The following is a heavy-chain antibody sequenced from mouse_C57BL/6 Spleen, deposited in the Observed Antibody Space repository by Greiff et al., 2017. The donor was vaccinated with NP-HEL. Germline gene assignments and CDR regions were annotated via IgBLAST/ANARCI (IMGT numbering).Heavy chain of an antibody. J-gene: IGHJ1*03. Sequence: EVMLVESGGDLVKPGGSLKLSCAASGFTFSSYGMSWVRQTPDKRLEWVATISSGGSYTYYPDSVKGRFTISRDNAKNTLYLQMSSLKSEDTAMYYGARHGSVPTGGWYFDVWGTGTTVTVSS. D-gene: IGHD1-1*02. CDR3: ARHGSVPTGGWYFDV. CDR1: GFTFSSYG. V-gene: IGHV5-6*01. CDR2: ISSGGSYT.